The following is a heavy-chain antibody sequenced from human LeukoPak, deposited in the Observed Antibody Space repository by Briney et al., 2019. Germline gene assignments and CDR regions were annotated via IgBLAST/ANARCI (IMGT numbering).Heavy chain of an antibody. CDR1: GFTFKNFG. Sequence: GGSLRLSCAASGFTFKNFGMSWVRQAPGKGLEWVSAISGSAGVIHYADSVKGRFTISRDNSRKTVYLQMNSQRVEDTAVYYCAKAIYTVLPSTLDYWGQGSLVTVSS. V-gene: IGHV3-23*01. J-gene: IGHJ4*02. CDR3: AKAIYTVLPSTLDY. D-gene: IGHD4-17*01. CDR2: ISGSAGVI.